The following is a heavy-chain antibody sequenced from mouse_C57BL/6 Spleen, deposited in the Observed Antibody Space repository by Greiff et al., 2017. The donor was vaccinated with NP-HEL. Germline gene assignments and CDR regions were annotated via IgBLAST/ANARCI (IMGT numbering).Heavy chain of an antibody. J-gene: IGHJ2*01. Sequence: VQLQQSGAELVKPGASVKLSCKASGYTFTSYWMQWVKQRPGQGLEWIGEIDPSDSYTNYNQKFKGKATLTVDTSSSTAYMQLSSLTSEDSAVYYGANYYGSSYWYFDYWGQGTTLTVSS. CDR3: ANYYGSSYWYFDY. CDR2: IDPSDSYT. D-gene: IGHD1-1*01. CDR1: GYTFTSYW. V-gene: IGHV1-50*01.